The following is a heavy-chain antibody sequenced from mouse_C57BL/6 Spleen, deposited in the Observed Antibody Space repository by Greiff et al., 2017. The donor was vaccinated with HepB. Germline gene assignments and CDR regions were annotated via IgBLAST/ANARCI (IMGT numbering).Heavy chain of an antibody. J-gene: IGHJ4*01. Sequence: VQLQQSGPELVKPGASVKISCKASGYTFTDYYMNWVKQSHGKSLEWIGDINPNNGGTSYNQKFKGKATLTVDKSSSTAYMELRSLTSEDSAVYYCARTYYGSFMDYWGQGTSVTVSS. CDR2: INPNNGGT. V-gene: IGHV1-26*01. CDR3: ARTYYGSFMDY. D-gene: IGHD1-1*01. CDR1: GYTFTDYY.